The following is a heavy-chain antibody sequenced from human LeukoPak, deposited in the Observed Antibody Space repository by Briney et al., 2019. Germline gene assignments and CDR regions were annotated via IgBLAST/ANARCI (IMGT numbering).Heavy chain of an antibody. Sequence: GASVKVSCKASGYTFTSYDINWVRQAPGQGLEWMGWMNPNSGNTGYAQKFQGRVTITRNTSISTAYMELSSLRSEDTAVYYCARDKYCGGDCYPYYYYYMDVWGKGTTVTVSS. CDR3: ARDKYCGGDCYPYYYYYMDV. D-gene: IGHD2-21*02. V-gene: IGHV1-8*03. J-gene: IGHJ6*03. CDR2: MNPNSGNT. CDR1: GYTFTSYD.